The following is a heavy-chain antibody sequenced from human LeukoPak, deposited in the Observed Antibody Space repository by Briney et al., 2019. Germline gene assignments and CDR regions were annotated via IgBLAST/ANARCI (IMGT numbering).Heavy chain of an antibody. J-gene: IGHJ4*02. CDR1: GFTFSGSA. CDR2: IRSNANSYAT. Sequence: GGSLRLSCAASGFTFSGSAMHWVRQASGKGLEWVGRIRSNANSYATAYAASVKGRFSISRDDSKNTAYLQMNSLRTDDTAVHYCARDSRSVVVPAAMSANWGQGTLVTVSS. D-gene: IGHD2-2*01. V-gene: IGHV3-73*01. CDR3: ARDSRSVVVPAAMSAN.